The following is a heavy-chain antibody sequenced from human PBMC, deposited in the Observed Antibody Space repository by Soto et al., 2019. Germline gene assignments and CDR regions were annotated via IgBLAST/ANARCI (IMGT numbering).Heavy chain of an antibody. V-gene: IGHV4-59*01. CDR3: ATMNYFDATDYFDS. D-gene: IGHD3-22*01. J-gene: IGHJ4*02. CDR1: GGSTSDYN. CDR2: IYYNGRT. Sequence: SETLSLTCTVSGGSTSDYNWSWIRQPPGRGLEWIGYIYYNGRTNHNPSLNSRVTISRDTSKNWISLNLRSVTAADTAVYYCATMNYFDATDYFDSWGQGTLVTVSS.